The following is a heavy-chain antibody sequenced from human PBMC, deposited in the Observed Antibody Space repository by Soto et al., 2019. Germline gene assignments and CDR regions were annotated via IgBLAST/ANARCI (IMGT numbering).Heavy chain of an antibody. CDR3: ARESRITIFGVVKNWFDP. V-gene: IGHV4-59*01. CDR2: IYYSGST. Sequence: PSETLSLTCTVSGGSISSYYWSWIRQPPGKGLEWIGYIYYSGSTNYNPSLKSRVTISVDTSKNQFSLKLSSVTAADTAVYYCARESRITIFGVVKNWFDPWGQGTLVTVSS. J-gene: IGHJ5*02. D-gene: IGHD3-3*01. CDR1: GGSISSYY.